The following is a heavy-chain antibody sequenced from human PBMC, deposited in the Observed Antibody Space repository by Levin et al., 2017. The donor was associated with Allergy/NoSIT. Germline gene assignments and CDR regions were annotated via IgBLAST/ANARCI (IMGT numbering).Heavy chain of an antibody. V-gene: IGHV5-51*01. Sequence: GESLKISCKGSGYTFTSYWIGWVRQMPGKGLEWMGIIYPGDSDTRYSPSFQGQVTISADKSISTAYLQWSSLKASDTAMYYCARGYCSTSNCSPGWFDPWGQGTLVTVSS. J-gene: IGHJ5*02. CDR1: GYTFTSYW. D-gene: IGHD2-2*01. CDR2: IYPGDSDT. CDR3: ARGYCSTSNCSPGWFDP.